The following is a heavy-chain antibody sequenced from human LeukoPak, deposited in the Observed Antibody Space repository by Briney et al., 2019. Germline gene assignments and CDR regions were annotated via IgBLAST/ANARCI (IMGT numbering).Heavy chain of an antibody. CDR3: VTALDTTVTKYFQH. D-gene: IGHD4-17*01. V-gene: IGHV1-24*01. Sequence: GASVKVSXKVSGYTLTELSMHWVRQAPGKGLEWMGGFDPEDGETIYAQKFQGRVTMTEDTSTDTAYMELSSLRSEDTAVYYCVTALDTTVTKYFQHWGQGTLVTVSS. CDR1: GYTLTELS. CDR2: FDPEDGET. J-gene: IGHJ1*01.